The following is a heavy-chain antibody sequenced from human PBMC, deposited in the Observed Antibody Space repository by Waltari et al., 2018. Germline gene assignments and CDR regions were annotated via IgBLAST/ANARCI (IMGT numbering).Heavy chain of an antibody. Sequence: EVQMVESGGGLVQPGGSLRLSCAASGFTFSSFSMHWVRQAPGKGLEYVPAFSRDGVTTYYANAVKGRFTISRDNSKNTLYLQMGSLRAEDMAVYYCARIDGSGWYGSWGQGTLVTVSS. J-gene: IGHJ4*02. D-gene: IGHD6-19*01. CDR2: FSRDGVTT. CDR3: ARIDGSGWYGS. V-gene: IGHV3-64*01. CDR1: GFTFSSFS.